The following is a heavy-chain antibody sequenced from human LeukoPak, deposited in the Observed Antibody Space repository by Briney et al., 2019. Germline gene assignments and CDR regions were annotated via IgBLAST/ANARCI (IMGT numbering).Heavy chain of an antibody. V-gene: IGHV4-59*01. J-gene: IGHJ4*02. CDR3: ARASYYYDSSGYYYVDYFDY. CDR2: IYYSGST. CDR1: GGSISSYY. Sequence: SETLSLTCTVSGGSISSYYWSWIRQPPGKGLEWIGYIYYSGSTNYNPSLKSRVTISVDTSKNQFSLKLSSVTAADTAVYYCARASYYYDSSGYYYVDYFDYWGQGTLGTVSS. D-gene: IGHD3-22*01.